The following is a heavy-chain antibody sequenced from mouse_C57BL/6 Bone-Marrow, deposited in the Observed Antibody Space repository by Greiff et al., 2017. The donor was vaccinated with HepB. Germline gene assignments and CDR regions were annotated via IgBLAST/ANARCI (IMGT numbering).Heavy chain of an antibody. Sequence: QVQLQQPGAELVKPGASVKLSCKASGYTFTSYWMQWVKQRPGQGLEWIGEIDPSDSYTNYNQKFKGKATLTVDTYSSTAYMQLSSLTSEDSAVYYCARGGYDYDPAWFAYWGQGTLVTVSA. CDR2: IDPSDSYT. CDR3: ARGGYDYDPAWFAY. V-gene: IGHV1-50*01. D-gene: IGHD2-4*01. CDR1: GYTFTSYW. J-gene: IGHJ3*01.